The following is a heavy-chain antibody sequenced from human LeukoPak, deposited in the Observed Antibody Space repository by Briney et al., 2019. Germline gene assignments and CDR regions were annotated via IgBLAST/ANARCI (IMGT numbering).Heavy chain of an antibody. CDR1: GGSISCGGYY. Sequence: SQTLSLTRTVSGGSISCGGYYWSWIRQHPGKGLEWIGYIYYSGSTYYNPSLKSRVTISVDTSKNQFSLKLSSVTAADTAVYYCASHYYGSGSYSDYWGQGTLVTVSS. CDR2: IYYSGST. CDR3: ASHYYGSGSYSDY. J-gene: IGHJ4*02. D-gene: IGHD3-10*01. V-gene: IGHV4-31*03.